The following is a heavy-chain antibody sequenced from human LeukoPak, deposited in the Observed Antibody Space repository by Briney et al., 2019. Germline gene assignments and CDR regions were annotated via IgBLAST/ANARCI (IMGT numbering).Heavy chain of an antibody. D-gene: IGHD3-3*01. V-gene: IGHV1-18*01. CDR2: ISAYNGNT. J-gene: IGHJ4*02. Sequence: MGWISAYNGNTNYAQKLQGRVTMTTDTSTSTAYMELRSLRSDDTAVYYCARITIFGVVIDYWGQGTLVTVSS. CDR3: ARITIFGVVIDY.